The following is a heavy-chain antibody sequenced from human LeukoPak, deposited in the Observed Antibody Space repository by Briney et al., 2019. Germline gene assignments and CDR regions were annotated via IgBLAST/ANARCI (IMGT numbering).Heavy chain of an antibody. J-gene: IGHJ6*03. CDR2: ISYDGTNK. CDR1: GFTFSSYA. D-gene: IGHD2-21*01. V-gene: IGHV3-30-3*01. CDR3: ARDVYCGGDCPYYYMDV. Sequence: GGSLRLSCAASGFTFSSYAVHWVRQAPGEGLEWVAVISYDGTNKYYADSVKGRFTISRDNSKNTLFLQMNSLRAEDTAVYYCARDVYCGGDCPYYYMDVWGKGTTVTVSS.